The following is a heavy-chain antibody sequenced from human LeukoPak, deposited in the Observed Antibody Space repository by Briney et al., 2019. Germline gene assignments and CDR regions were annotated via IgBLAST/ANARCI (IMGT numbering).Heavy chain of an antibody. CDR3: AKVSPEENDRYYYGSGSWYYFDY. V-gene: IGHV3-23*01. J-gene: IGHJ4*02. CDR1: GFTFSSYA. D-gene: IGHD3-10*01. Sequence: GGSLRLSCAASGFTFSSYAMSWVRQAPGKGLEWVSAISGSGGRTYYADSVKGRFTISRDNSKSTLYLQMNSLRAENTAVYYCAKVSPEENDRYYYGSGSWYYFDYWGQGTLVTVSS. CDR2: ISGSGGRT.